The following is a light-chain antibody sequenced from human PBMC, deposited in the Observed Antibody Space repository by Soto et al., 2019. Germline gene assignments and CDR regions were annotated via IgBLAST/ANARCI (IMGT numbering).Light chain of an antibody. V-gene: IGKV3-20*01. J-gene: IGKJ2*01. Sequence: ENVLTQSPGTLSLSPGERATLSCRASQSVTNNFFAWYQQKPGQAPRLLIYRISSRATGIPDRFSGSGSGTDLTLTISRLEPEDFVVYYCQQYITLPHTFGQGTKLEVK. CDR3: QQYITLPHT. CDR2: RIS. CDR1: QSVTNNF.